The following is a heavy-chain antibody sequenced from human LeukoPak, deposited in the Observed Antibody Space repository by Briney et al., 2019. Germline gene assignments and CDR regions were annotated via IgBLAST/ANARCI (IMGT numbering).Heavy chain of an antibody. CDR1: GGSFSGYY. CDR3: ARGLITYYYGSGVPPGY. V-gene: IGHV4-34*01. J-gene: IGHJ4*02. Sequence: SETLSLTCAVYGGSFSGYYWSWIRQPPGKGLEWIGEINHSGSTNYNPSLKSRVTISVDTSKNQFSLKLSSVTAADTAVYYCARGLITYYYGSGVPPGYWGQGTLVTVSS. D-gene: IGHD3-10*01. CDR2: INHSGST.